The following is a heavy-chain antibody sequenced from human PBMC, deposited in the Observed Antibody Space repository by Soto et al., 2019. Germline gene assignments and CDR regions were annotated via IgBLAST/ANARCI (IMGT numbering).Heavy chain of an antibody. Sequence: PSETLSLTCTVSGGSISSYYWSWIRQPPGKGLEWIGYIYYSGSTNYNPSLKSRVTISVDTSKNQFSLKLSSVTAADTAVYYCARQHGSSKSGWFFDYWGQGTLVTVSS. CDR2: IYYSGST. V-gene: IGHV4-59*08. D-gene: IGHD6-19*01. CDR1: GGSISSYY. CDR3: ARQHGSSKSGWFFDY. J-gene: IGHJ4*02.